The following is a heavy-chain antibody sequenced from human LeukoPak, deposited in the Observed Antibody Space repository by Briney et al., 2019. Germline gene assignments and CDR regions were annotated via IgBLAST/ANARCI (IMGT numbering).Heavy chain of an antibody. CDR3: AKDQAYYDFWSGYYSGPVAFDI. Sequence: PGGSLRLSCAASGFTFSSYGMHWVRQAPGKGLEWVAFIRYDGSNKYYADSVKGRFTISRDNSKNTLYLQMNSLRAEDTAVYYCAKDQAYYDFWSGYYSGPVAFDIWGQGTMVTVSS. D-gene: IGHD3-3*01. CDR2: IRYDGSNK. J-gene: IGHJ3*02. CDR1: GFTFSSYG. V-gene: IGHV3-30*02.